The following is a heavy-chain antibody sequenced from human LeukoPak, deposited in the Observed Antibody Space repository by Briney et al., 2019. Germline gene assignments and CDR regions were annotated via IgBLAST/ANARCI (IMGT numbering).Heavy chain of an antibody. V-gene: IGHV4-59*01. CDR3: AAERSGGSSAGY. J-gene: IGHJ4*02. D-gene: IGHD2-15*01. CDR2: IYYSGST. CDR1: GGSISSYY. Sequence: PSETLSPTCTVSGGSISSYYWSWIRQPPGKGLEWIGYIYYSGSTNYNPSLKSRVTISVDTSKNQFSLKLSSVTAADTAVYYCAAERSGGSSAGYWGQGTLVTVSS.